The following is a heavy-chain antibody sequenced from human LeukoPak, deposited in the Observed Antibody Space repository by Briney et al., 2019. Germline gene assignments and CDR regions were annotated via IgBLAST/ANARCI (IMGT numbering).Heavy chain of an antibody. J-gene: IGHJ3*02. D-gene: IGHD3-10*01. CDR1: GFTFSSYW. CDR2: INSDGSST. CDR3: ARMVRGVIAQTGGWAFDI. Sequence: PGGSLRLSCAASGFTFSSYWMHWVRQAPGKGLVWVSRINSDGSSTSYADSVKGRFTISRDNAKNTLYLQMNSLRAEDTAVYYCARMVRGVIAQTGGWAFDIWGQGTMVTVSS. V-gene: IGHV3-74*01.